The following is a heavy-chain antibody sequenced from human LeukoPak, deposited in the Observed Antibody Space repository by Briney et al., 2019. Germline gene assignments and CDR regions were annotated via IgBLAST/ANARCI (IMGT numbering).Heavy chain of an antibody. D-gene: IGHD6-19*01. V-gene: IGHV3-7*02. J-gene: IGHJ3*02. CDR2: INKNEREI. CDR1: GFTVSSYW. CDR3: ASPRGWHGYGAYEI. Sequence: GGSLRLSCAASGFTVSSYWMSWIRQAPGKGLEWVANINKNEREIYYADSVKGRFTISRANAENSLFLQRHSLRDKATSVYSSASPRGWHGYGAYEIWSQATMVTGYS.